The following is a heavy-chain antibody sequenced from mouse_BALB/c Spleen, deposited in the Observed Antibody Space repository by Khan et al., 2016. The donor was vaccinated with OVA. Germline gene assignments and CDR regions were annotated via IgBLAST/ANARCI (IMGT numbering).Heavy chain of an antibody. CDR3: SKNGYVGWFAY. J-gene: IGHJ3*01. V-gene: IGHV1S135*01. Sequence: VQLQQSGPELMKPGASVKISCKASGYSFTSYYIHWVMQSHGKSLEWIGYIDPFSGGTTYNQKFKGKATLTVDNSSSTAYIHLSNLTSEDSAVYYCSKNGYVGWFAYWGQGTLVTVSA. CDR2: IDPFSGGT. CDR1: GYSFTSYY. D-gene: IGHD2-2*01.